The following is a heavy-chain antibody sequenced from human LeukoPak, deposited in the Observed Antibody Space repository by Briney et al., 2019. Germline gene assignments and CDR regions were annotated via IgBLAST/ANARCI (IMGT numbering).Heavy chain of an antibody. Sequence: ASVKVSCKASGYIFTGYYIHWVRQAPGQGLEWMGRINPDSGDTIFAQRFQGRVTMSRDTSITTAYMEASRLRPDDTAVYFCARDQGRLSTSWYTGYWGQGTQVTVSS. CDR2: INPDSGDT. CDR3: ARDQGRLSTSWYTGY. V-gene: IGHV1-2*06. D-gene: IGHD6-13*01. CDR1: GYIFTGYY. J-gene: IGHJ4*02.